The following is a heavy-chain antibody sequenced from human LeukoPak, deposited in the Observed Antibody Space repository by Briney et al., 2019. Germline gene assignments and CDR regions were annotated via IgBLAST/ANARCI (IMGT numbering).Heavy chain of an antibody. D-gene: IGHD2-21*02. CDR2: ISDIGTTQ. V-gene: IGHV3-48*03. CDR1: GFTFSSYE. CDR3: ARDRSKVTAYDDALDI. Sequence: GGSLRLSCAASGFTFSSYELNWVRQAPGKGLEWVSYISDIGTTQHYADSVKGRFTISRDNAKNSLYLQMNSLTAEDTAVYYCARDRSKVTAYDDALDIWGQGAMVIVSS. J-gene: IGHJ3*02.